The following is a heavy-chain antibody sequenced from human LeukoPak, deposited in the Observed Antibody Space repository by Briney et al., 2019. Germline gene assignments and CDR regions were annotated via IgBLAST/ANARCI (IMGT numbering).Heavy chain of an antibody. J-gene: IGHJ4*02. V-gene: IGHV4-59*01. CDR2: IYYRGNT. CDR1: GDSIRNYY. Sequence: SETRSLTCTVSGDSIRNYYWSWIRQPPGKGLEWIGYIYYRGNTNYNPSLRSRVIISIDTSKNQFSLKMSSVTAADTAVYFCARDSPPQYASSSAGFDYWGQGTLVTVSS. D-gene: IGHD6-6*01. CDR3: ARDSPPQYASSSAGFDY.